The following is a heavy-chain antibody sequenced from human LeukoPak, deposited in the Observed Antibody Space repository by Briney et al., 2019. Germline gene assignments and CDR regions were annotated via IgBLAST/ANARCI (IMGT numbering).Heavy chain of an antibody. V-gene: IGHV3-13*01. Sequence: GGSLRLSCAASGLTFSSYDMHWVRQATGKGLEWVSGIGIAGDTYYPGSVKGRFTISRENAKNSLYLQMNSLRADDTAVYYCTRARSPTLGYFDLWGRGTLVTVSS. J-gene: IGHJ2*01. CDR3: TRARSPTLGYFDL. D-gene: IGHD1-26*01. CDR1: GLTFSSYD. CDR2: IGIAGDT.